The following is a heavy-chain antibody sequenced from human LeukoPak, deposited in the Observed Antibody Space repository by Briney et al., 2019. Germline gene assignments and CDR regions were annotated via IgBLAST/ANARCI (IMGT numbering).Heavy chain of an antibody. J-gene: IGHJ6*02. Sequence: GGSLRLSCAASGFTFSSYAMSWVRQAPGKGLEWVSAISGSGGSTYYADSVKGRFTISRDNSKNTPYLQMNSLRAEDTAVYYCAKDDSGYDFGGVDVWGQGTTVTVSS. D-gene: IGHD5-12*01. V-gene: IGHV3-23*01. CDR3: AKDDSGYDFGGVDV. CDR2: ISGSGGST. CDR1: GFTFSSYA.